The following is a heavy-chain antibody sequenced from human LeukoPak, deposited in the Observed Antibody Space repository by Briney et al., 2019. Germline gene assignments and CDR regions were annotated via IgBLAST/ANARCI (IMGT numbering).Heavy chain of an antibody. V-gene: IGHV4-59*01. CDR1: GGSISSYY. D-gene: IGHD3-3*01. CDR3: AISYDFWRGYDAFDI. Sequence: SETLSLTCTVSGGSISSYYWSWIRQPPGKGLEWIGYIYYSGSTNYNPSLKSRVTISVDTSKTHFSLKLSSVTAADTAVYYCAISYDFWRGYDAFDIWGQGTMVTVSS. J-gene: IGHJ3*02. CDR2: IYYSGST.